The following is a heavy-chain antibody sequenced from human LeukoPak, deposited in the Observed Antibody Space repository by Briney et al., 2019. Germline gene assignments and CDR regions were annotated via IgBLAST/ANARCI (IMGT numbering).Heavy chain of an antibody. CDR1: GGSISSSY. Sequence: SETLSLTCTVSGGSISSSYWSWIRQSPGKGQEWIGYIYYIGTTNYNPSLKSRVTISLDTSKSQFSLKLSSVTPADTAVYYCARVVRLGYSDTSGPAFATWGQGTMVTVSS. J-gene: IGHJ3*02. CDR2: IYYIGTT. D-gene: IGHD3-22*01. V-gene: IGHV4-59*01. CDR3: ARVVRLGYSDTSGPAFAT.